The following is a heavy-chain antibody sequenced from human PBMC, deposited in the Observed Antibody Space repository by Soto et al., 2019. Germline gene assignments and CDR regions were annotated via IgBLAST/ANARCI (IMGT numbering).Heavy chain of an antibody. Sequence: QITLKESGPTLVKPTQTLTLTCTFSGFSLSTSGVGVGWVRQPPGKALEWLALIYWDDDKRYSPSLKSRLTINKDTSKNQVVLTMTNMDPVDTATYYCAHTRNGDYYFDYWGQGTLVTVSS. J-gene: IGHJ4*02. CDR2: IYWDDDK. CDR3: AHTRNGDYYFDY. V-gene: IGHV2-5*02. D-gene: IGHD4-17*01. CDR1: GFSLSTSGVG.